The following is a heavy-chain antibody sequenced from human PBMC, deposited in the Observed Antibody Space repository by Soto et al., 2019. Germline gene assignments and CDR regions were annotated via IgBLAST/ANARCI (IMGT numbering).Heavy chain of an antibody. CDR3: AREGDGYNGPRYAGY. J-gene: IGHJ4*02. Sequence: SXKVSFKASGYTXSSYGISWVRQAPGQGLEWMGWIIAYNGNTNYAQKLQVRVTMTTDTSTSTAYMELRRLRSDDTAVYYCAREGDGYNGPRYAGYWGQGNLVTSPQ. V-gene: IGHV1-18*01. CDR2: IIAYNGNT. CDR1: GYTXSSYG. D-gene: IGHD5-12*01.